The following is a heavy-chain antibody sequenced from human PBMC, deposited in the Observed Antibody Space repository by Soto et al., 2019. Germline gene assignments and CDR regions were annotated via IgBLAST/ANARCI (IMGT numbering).Heavy chain of an antibody. D-gene: IGHD3-3*01. V-gene: IGHV2-5*01. CDR3: AHRVLRTVFGLVTTTAIYFVF. Sequence: QITLNESGPTVVRPTETLTLTCRFSGFSLTTSGVGVCWIRQSPGKAPEWLALIYWYDDKRYSSSLKSRLTITNDTSKNQVVLTLSDLDPTDTATYYCAHRVLRTVFGLVTTTAIYFVFWGQGTPVAVSS. J-gene: IGHJ4*02. CDR1: GFSLTTSGVG. CDR2: IYWYDDK.